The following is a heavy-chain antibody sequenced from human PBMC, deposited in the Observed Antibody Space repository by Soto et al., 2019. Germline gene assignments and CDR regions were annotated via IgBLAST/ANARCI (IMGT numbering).Heavy chain of an antibody. Sequence: VWPLRLSFSTSGFRFSTYNMNWFRQAPGKRLESVSSIIGRSNYKSYTHSVKGRFDISRDNPKNSLYLQMDSLRVEDTAVYYCARGDWFHPWGPGPLVPVS. CDR2: IIGRSNYK. CDR1: GFRFSTYN. V-gene: IGHV3-21*04. J-gene: IGHJ5*02. CDR3: ARGDWFHP.